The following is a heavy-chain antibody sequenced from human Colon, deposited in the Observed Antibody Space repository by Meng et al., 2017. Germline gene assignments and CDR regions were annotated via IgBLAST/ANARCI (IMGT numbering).Heavy chain of an antibody. CDR3: ARGWLAN. D-gene: IGHD6-19*01. CDR1: GFTFSDPY. Sequence: LVESGVGLVDPGGSLGLSCAASGFTFSDPYMNWIRQAPGKGLEWVSYSHGNTVYYADSVKGRFTISRDNAKNSLYLQMNSLRAGDTAVYYCARGWLANWGQGTLVTVSS. J-gene: IGHJ4*02. CDR2: SHGNTV. V-gene: IGHV3-11*01.